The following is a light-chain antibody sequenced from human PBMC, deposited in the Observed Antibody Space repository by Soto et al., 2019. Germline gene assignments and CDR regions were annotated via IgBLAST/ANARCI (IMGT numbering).Light chain of an antibody. J-gene: IGLJ1*01. CDR3: LVIYTGVVEV. CDR1: TGAVTSGHY. Sequence: QAVVTQEPSLTVSPGGTVTLTCGSSTGAVTSGHYPHWFQQKPGQAPTTLIYDTSIKHSWTPARFSGSLLGGKAALTLSGAQPEDEADYYCLVIYTGVVEVFGTGTKVTVL. CDR2: DTS. V-gene: IGLV7-46*01.